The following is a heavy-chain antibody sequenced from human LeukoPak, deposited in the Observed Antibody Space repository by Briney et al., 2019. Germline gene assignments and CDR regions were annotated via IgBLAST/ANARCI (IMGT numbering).Heavy chain of an antibody. CDR2: ICTYDGDT. Sequence: GSVKVSPARSRYTPSKFTISCGREGPGQGVEWLGWICTYDGDTKYAQNLQGRVTMTRDTSTNTAYMELRSLRSDDTAVYYCARDPSNSIGRYIFFDFWGQGTLVAVSS. D-gene: IGHD6-13*01. J-gene: IGHJ4*02. CDR1: RYTPSKFT. CDR3: ARDPSNSIGRYIFFDF. V-gene: IGHV1-18*01.